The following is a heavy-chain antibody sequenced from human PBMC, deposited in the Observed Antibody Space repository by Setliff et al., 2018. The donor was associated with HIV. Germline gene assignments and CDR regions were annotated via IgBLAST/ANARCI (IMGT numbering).Heavy chain of an antibody. V-gene: IGHV1-69*13. Sequence: VASVKVSCKSSGGSFNTYAINWVRQAPGQGLEWMGGIISIFDKANYAQKFHGRLTITADDSTRTVYMELNSLGSGDTAVYYCAGGGVRGYSYGEAFDIWGQGTLVTVSS. D-gene: IGHD5-18*01. CDR3: AGGGVRGYSYGEAFDI. J-gene: IGHJ3*02. CDR1: GGSFNTYA. CDR2: IISIFDKA.